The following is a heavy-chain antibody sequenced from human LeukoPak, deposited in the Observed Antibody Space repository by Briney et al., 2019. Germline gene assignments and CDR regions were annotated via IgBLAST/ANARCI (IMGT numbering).Heavy chain of an antibody. CDR1: GLTFSSSW. CDR2: ISDGGSTT. Sequence: GGSLRLSCAVSGLTFSSSWMDWVRLAPGKGLVWVSRISDGGSTTTYADSVKGRFTISRDNAKNTLYLQMNGLRAEDTAVYYCSRSAYYDSSGNYYDYWGQGTLVTVSS. D-gene: IGHD3-22*01. J-gene: IGHJ4*02. V-gene: IGHV3-74*01. CDR3: SRSAYYDSSGNYYDY.